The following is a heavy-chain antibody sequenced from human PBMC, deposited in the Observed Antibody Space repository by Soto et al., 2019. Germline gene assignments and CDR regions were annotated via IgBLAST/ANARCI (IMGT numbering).Heavy chain of an antibody. J-gene: IGHJ4*02. CDR1: EGNCSDSA. CDR2: IRSKANSYLI. D-gene: IGHD1-26*01. CDR3: ARGGEMGLHDY. V-gene: IGHV3-73*01. Sequence: GPLRLSYRAAEGNCSDSAGRWVRQASGKGLEWIARIRSKANSYLIAYDESVRGRFIISRDDSKNTAYLQMNDLNTEDTAIYYCARGGEMGLHDYWGQGTPVTASS.